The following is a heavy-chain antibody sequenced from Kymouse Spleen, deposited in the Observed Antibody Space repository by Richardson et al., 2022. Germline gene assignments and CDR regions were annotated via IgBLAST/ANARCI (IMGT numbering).Heavy chain of an antibody. D-gene: IGHD6-19*01. CDR3: TTDRRAVALYYYYGMDV. Sequence: VQLVESGGGLVKPGGSLRLSCAASGFTFSNAWMSWVRQAPGKGLEWVGRIKSKTDGGTTDYAAPVKGRFTISRDDSKNTLYLQMNSLKTEDTAVYYCTTDRRAVALYYYYGMDVWGQGTTVTVSS. V-gene: IGHV3-15*01. J-gene: IGHJ6*02. CDR2: IKSKTDGGTT. CDR1: GFTFSNAW.